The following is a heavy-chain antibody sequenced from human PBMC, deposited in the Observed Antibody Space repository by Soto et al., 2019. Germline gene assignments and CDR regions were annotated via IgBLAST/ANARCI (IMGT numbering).Heavy chain of an antibody. V-gene: IGHV3-23*01. CDR2: ITVSGKSA. J-gene: IGHJ6*04. CDR1: GLTFSTFV. Sequence: HGGFLRLACSASGLTFSTFVMTWVRQVPGEGLEWISSITVSGKSAYYADSVKGRVTISRDNSKNTLYLQITSLGVDDTAVYHGAVHLGENYYTMDVWGKGTTVTVSS. CDR3: AVHLGENYYTMDV. D-gene: IGHD3-10*01.